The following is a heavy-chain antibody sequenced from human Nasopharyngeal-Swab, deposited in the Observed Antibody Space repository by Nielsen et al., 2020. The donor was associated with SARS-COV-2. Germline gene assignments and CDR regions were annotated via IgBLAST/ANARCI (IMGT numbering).Heavy chain of an antibody. D-gene: IGHD6-13*01. Sequence: GGSLRLSCAASGFTFSDYYMSWIRQAPGKGLEWVSYISSSGSTIYYADSVKGRFTIPRDNAKNSLYLQMNSLRAEDTAVYYCATAIAAAGFGLDYWGQGTLVTVSS. J-gene: IGHJ4*02. CDR2: ISSSGSTI. CDR3: ATAIAAAGFGLDY. CDR1: GFTFSDYY. V-gene: IGHV3-11*01.